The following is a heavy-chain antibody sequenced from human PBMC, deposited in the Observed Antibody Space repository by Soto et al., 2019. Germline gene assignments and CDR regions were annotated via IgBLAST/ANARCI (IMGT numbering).Heavy chain of an antibody. V-gene: IGHV4-59*01. CDR2: IYYSGST. J-gene: IGHJ6*02. CDR1: GGSISSYY. CDR3: ARDESYGMDV. Sequence: SETLSLTCTVSGGSISSYYWSWIRQPPGKGLEWIGYIYYSGSTNYNPSLKSRVTISVDTSKNQFSLKLSSVTAADTAVYYCARDESYGMDVWGQGTTVTVSS.